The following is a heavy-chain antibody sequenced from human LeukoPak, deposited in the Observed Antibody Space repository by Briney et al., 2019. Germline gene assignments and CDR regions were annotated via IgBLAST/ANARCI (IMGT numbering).Heavy chain of an antibody. CDR1: GGSFSGYY. CDR2: INHSGST. CDR3: ARPARGYSYGLNWFDP. V-gene: IGHV4-34*01. Sequence: SETLSLTCAVYGGSFSGYYWSWIRQPPGKGLEWIGEINHSGSTNYNPSLKSRVTISVDTSKNQFSLKLSSVTAADTAVYYCARPARGYSYGLNWFDPWGQGTLATVSS. D-gene: IGHD5-18*01. J-gene: IGHJ5*02.